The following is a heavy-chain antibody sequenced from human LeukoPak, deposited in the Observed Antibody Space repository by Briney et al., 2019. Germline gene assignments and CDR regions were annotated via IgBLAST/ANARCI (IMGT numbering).Heavy chain of an antibody. J-gene: IGHJ5*02. CDR2: IYYSGST. CDR1: GGSISSGDYY. CDR3: ARGGPGWFDP. Sequence: SQTLSLTCTVSGGSISSGDYYWSWIRQPPGKSLEWIGYIYYSGSTYYNPSLKSRVTISVDTSKNQFSLKLSSVTAADTAVYYCARGGPGWFDPWGQGTLVTVFS. V-gene: IGHV4-30-4*01.